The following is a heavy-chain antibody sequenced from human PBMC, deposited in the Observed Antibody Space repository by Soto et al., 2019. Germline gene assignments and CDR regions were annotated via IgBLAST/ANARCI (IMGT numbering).Heavy chain of an antibody. Sequence: RLSCAASGFTFSSYAMSLVRQAPGKGLEWVSAISGSGGSTYYADSVKGRFTISRDNSKNTLYLQMNSLRAEDTAVYYCAKGIAAAGRFDYWGQGTLVTVSS. V-gene: IGHV3-23*01. D-gene: IGHD6-13*01. CDR3: AKGIAAAGRFDY. J-gene: IGHJ4*02. CDR2: ISGSGGST. CDR1: GFTFSSYA.